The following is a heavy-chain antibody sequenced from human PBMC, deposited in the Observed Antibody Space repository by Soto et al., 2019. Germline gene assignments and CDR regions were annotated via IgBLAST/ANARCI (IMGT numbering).Heavy chain of an antibody. J-gene: IGHJ6*02. Sequence: QVQLVQSGAEVKKPGSSVKVSCKASGGTFSSYAISWVRQAPGQGLEWMGGIIPIFGTANYAQKFQGRVTITADEXTXTXXMELSSLRAEDTAVYYCARDSDTAMVRTAGYGMDVWGQGTTVTVSS. CDR2: IIPIFGTA. CDR1: GGTFSSYA. CDR3: ARDSDTAMVRTAGYGMDV. V-gene: IGHV1-69*12. D-gene: IGHD5-18*01.